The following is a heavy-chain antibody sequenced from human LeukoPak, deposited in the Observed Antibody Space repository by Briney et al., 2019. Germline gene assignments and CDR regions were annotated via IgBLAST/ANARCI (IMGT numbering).Heavy chain of an antibody. V-gene: IGHV3-74*01. Sequence: GGSLRLSCAASGFTFSSYWMHWVRQAPGKGLVWVSRINSDGSSTSYADSVKGRFTISRDNAKNTLYLQMNSLRAEDTAVYYCARDQAPLWFGERTYAFDIWGQGTMVTVSS. CDR1: GFTFSSYW. CDR3: ARDQAPLWFGERTYAFDI. CDR2: INSDGSST. J-gene: IGHJ3*02. D-gene: IGHD3-10*01.